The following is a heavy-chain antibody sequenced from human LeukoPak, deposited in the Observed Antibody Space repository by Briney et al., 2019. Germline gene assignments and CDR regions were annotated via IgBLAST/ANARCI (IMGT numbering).Heavy chain of an antibody. CDR2: INHSGTT. CDR1: GGSFSGYY. CDR3: APLTYYYNNSDYSEWFDP. D-gene: IGHD3-22*01. J-gene: IGHJ5*02. Sequence: SETLSLTCAVYGGSFSGYYWSWIRQPPGKGLEWIGEINHSGTTNYNPSLKSRVSMSVDTFKSHFSLKLTSGTAADTAVYYCAPLTYYYNNSDYSEWFDPWSQGTLVTVSS. V-gene: IGHV4-34*01.